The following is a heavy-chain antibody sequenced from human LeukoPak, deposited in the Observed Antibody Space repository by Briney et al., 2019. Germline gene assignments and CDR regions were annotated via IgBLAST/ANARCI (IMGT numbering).Heavy chain of an antibody. Sequence: GGSLRLSCAASGFTFSSYGMHWVRQAPGKGLEWVAVISYDGSNKYYADSVKGRFTISRDNSKNTLYLQMNSLRAEDTAVYYCAKDFDQSGYSYGYKEGSPAFDIWGQGTMVTVSS. J-gene: IGHJ3*02. CDR1: GFTFSSYG. CDR3: AKDFDQSGYSYGYKEGSPAFDI. CDR2: ISYDGSNK. V-gene: IGHV3-30*18. D-gene: IGHD5-18*01.